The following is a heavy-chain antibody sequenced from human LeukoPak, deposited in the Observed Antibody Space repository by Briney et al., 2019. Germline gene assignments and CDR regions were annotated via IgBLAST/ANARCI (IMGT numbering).Heavy chain of an antibody. J-gene: IGHJ4*02. V-gene: IGHV1-18*04. CDR2: ISAYNGNT. Sequence: ASVNVSCKASGYTFTSYGISWVRQAPGQGLEWMGWISAYNGNTNYAQKLQGRVTITTDTSTSTAYMELRSLRSDDTAVYYCARGGRSDYYGSGSYSDYWGQGTLVTVSS. CDR3: ARGGRSDYYGSGSYSDY. CDR1: GYTFTSYG. D-gene: IGHD3-10*01.